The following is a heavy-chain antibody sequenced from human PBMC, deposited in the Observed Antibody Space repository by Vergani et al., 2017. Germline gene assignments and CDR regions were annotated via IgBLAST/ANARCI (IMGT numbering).Heavy chain of an antibody. CDR3: ARIGYSSGYWFDP. CDR1: GDSISSSSYY. J-gene: IGHJ5*02. D-gene: IGHD6-19*01. Sequence: QLQLQESGPGLVKPSETLSLTCTVSGDSISSSSYYWGWIRQPPGKGLEWIGSIYYSGTTYYNPSLKSRVTISVDTSKNQFSLKLSSVTAADTAVYYCARIGYSSGYWFDPWGQGTLVTVSS. CDR2: IYYSGTT. V-gene: IGHV4-39*01.